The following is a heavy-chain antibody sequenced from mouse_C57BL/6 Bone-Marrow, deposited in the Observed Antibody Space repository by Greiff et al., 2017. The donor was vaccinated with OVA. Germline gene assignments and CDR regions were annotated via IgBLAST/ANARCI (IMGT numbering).Heavy chain of an antibody. Sequence: EVQLMESGPGLVKPSQSLSLTCYVTGYSFTSGYYWNWLRQFPRNNLEWMGYISYDGSNNSNPSLKNRISITRDTSKNQSFLKLNSVTTEDTATYYCARGGWASDYWGQGTTLTVSS. D-gene: IGHD3-3*01. V-gene: IGHV3-6*01. CDR1: GYSFTSGYY. CDR2: ISYDGSN. CDR3: ARGGWASDY. J-gene: IGHJ2*01.